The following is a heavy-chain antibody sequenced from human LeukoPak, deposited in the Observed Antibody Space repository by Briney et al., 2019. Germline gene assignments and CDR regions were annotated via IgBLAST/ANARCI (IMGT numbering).Heavy chain of an antibody. CDR3: ARDLDSSGFDY. J-gene: IGHJ4*02. CDR2: IYYSGST. D-gene: IGHD3-22*01. V-gene: IGHV4-31*03. Sequence: SETLSLTCTVSGGSISSGGYYWSWVRQHPGKGLEWIGYIYYSGSTYYNPSLKSRVTISVDTSKTQFSLKLSSVPAADTAVYYCARDLDSSGFDYWGQGTLVTVSS. CDR1: GGSISSGGYY.